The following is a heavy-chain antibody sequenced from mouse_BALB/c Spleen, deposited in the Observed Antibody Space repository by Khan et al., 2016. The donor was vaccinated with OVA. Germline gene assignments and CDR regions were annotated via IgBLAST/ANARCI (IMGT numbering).Heavy chain of an antibody. V-gene: IGHV1-76*01. CDR3: TREGGCCFAY. CDR2: IYPGSNNT. J-gene: IGHJ3*01. Sequence: VQLQQSGAELARPGASVKLSCKASGYTFTDYNINWVKQRTGQGLEWIGGIYPGSNNTYYNEKFKGKATLTADKSSSTAYMQLSSLTSEDSAVYFCTREGGCCFAYWGEGTLVTVSA. D-gene: IGHD3-3*01. CDR1: GYTFTDYN.